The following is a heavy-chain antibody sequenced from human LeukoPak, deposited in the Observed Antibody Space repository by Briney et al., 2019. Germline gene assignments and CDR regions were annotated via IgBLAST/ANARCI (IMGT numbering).Heavy chain of an antibody. J-gene: IGHJ4*02. V-gene: IGHV3-23*01. CDR1: GFTFGRFG. D-gene: IGHD2-21*02. CDR3: AKGSTCGGDCYYFDY. CDR2: ISGSGDTT. Sequence: GGSLGLSCAASGFTFGRFGMNWVRQAPGKGLEWLSGISGSGDTTHYADSVKGRFTISRDNSKNTLYLQMNTLRAEDTAVYYCAKGSTCGGDCYYFDYWGQGTLVTVST.